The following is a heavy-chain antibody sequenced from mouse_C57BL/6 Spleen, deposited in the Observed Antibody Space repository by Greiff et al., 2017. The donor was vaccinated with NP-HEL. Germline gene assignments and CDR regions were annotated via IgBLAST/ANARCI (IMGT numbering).Heavy chain of an antibody. CDR1: GYTFTSYW. V-gene: IGHV1-55*01. CDR2: IYPGSGST. Sequence: VQLQQPGAELVKPGASVKMSCKASGYTFTSYWITWVKQRPGQGLEWIGDIYPGSGSTNYNEKFKSKATLTVDTSSSTAYMQLSSLTSEDSAVYYCAKGITTGPYAMDYWGQGTSVTVSS. D-gene: IGHD1-1*01. J-gene: IGHJ4*01. CDR3: AKGITTGPYAMDY.